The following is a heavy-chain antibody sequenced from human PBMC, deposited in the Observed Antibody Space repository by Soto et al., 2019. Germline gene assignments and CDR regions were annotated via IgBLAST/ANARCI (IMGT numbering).Heavy chain of an antibody. Sequence: SETLSLTCTVSGGSISSYYWSWIRQPPGKGLEWIGYIYYSGSTNYNPSLKSRVTISVDTSKNQFSLKLSSVTAADTAVYYCARHKVTVAAAGWYYYYYYMDVWGKGTTVTVSS. V-gene: IGHV4-59*08. J-gene: IGHJ6*03. CDR2: IYYSGST. D-gene: IGHD6-13*01. CDR3: ARHKVTVAAAGWYYYYYYMDV. CDR1: GGSISSYY.